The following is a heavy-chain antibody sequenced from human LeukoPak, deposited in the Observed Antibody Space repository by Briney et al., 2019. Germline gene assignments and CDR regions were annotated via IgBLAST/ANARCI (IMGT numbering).Heavy chain of an antibody. J-gene: IGHJ4*02. CDR1: GFTFNNFA. D-gene: IGHD6-13*01. CDR3: AKDWFPRAAARNFDY. Sequence: PGGSLRLSCAASGFTFNNFAMSWVRQAPGKGLEWVAAISGSGGSTYYADSVKGRFTISRDNSKNTLYLQMNSLRAEDTAVYYCAKDWFPRAAARNFDYWGQGTLVTVSS. V-gene: IGHV3-23*01. CDR2: ISGSGGST.